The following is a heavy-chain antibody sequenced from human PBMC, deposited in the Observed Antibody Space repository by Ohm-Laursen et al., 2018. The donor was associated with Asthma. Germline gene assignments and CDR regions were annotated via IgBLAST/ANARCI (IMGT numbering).Heavy chain of an antibody. CDR1: GFTFSSYG. J-gene: IGHJ5*02. Sequence: SLRLSCSASGFTFSSYGMHWVRQAPGKGLEWVAVIWYDGSNKYYADSVKGRFTISRDNSKNTLYLQMNSLRAEDTAVYYCARVGDLRAKRLGWFDPWGQGTLVTVSS. CDR3: ARVGDLRAKRLGWFDP. CDR2: IWYDGSNK. V-gene: IGHV3-33*01. D-gene: IGHD3-16*01.